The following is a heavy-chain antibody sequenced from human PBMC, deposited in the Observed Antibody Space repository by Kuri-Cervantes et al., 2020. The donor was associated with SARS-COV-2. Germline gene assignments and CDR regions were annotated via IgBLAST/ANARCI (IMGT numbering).Heavy chain of an antibody. Sequence: SKTLSLTCTVSGGSISSSSYYWGWIRQPPGKGLEWIGSIYYSGSTYYNPSLKSRVTISVDTSKNQFSLKLSSVTAADTAVYYCARGVVVPAAIRGGRWFDPWGQGTLVTVSS. D-gene: IGHD2-2*02. CDR2: IYYSGST. V-gene: IGHV4-39*07. CDR3: ARGVVVPAAIRGGRWFDP. J-gene: IGHJ5*02. CDR1: GGSISSSSYY.